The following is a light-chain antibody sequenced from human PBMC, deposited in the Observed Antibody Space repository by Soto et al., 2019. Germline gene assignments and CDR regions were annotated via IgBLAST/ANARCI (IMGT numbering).Light chain of an antibody. V-gene: IGKV1-5*03. J-gene: IGKJ1*01. Sequence: DIQMTQSPSTLSASVGDRVTITCRASQSISTWLAWYQQKPGKAPKLLIYKASSLEAGVPSRFSGSGSGTEFTLTISSLQPEDFASYYCQQTNTFPRTFGQGTKVDIK. CDR3: QQTNTFPRT. CDR1: QSISTW. CDR2: KAS.